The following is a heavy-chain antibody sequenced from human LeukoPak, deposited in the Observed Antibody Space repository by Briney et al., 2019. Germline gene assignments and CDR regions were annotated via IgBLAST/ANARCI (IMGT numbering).Heavy chain of an antibody. V-gene: IGHV4-59*01. Sequence: SETLSLTCTVSGGSISSYYWSWIRQPPGRGLEWIGYIYYSGSTNYNPSLKSRVTISVDTSKNQFSLKLSSVTAADTAVYYCARVLTSSVDAYYFDYWGQGTLVTVSS. CDR2: IYYSGST. J-gene: IGHJ4*02. CDR3: ARVLTSSVDAYYFDY. CDR1: GGSISSYY.